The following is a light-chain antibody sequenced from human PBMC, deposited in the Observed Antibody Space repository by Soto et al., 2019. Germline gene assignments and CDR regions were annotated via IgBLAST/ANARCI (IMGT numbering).Light chain of an antibody. CDR1: SSDVGSYNL. CDR2: EVS. V-gene: IGLV2-23*02. Sequence: QSVRTQPASGSGSPGQSITSSCTGTSSDVGSYNLVSWYQQHPGKAPKLMIYEVSKRPSGVSNRFSGSKSGDTAFLTISGLQAEDEADYSSCSYAGSRISHVFGPGTKVTVL. J-gene: IGLJ1*01. CDR3: CSYAGSRISHV.